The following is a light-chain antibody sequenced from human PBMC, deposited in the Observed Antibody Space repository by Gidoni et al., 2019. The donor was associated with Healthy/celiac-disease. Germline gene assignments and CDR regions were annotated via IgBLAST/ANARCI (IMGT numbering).Light chain of an antibody. J-gene: IGKJ3*01. CDR1: QGIYSY. CDR2: YAS. Sequence: MNQSPSSLSASVGDRVTITCRASQGIYSYLAWYQQKPGKVPKLLIYYASTLQSGVPSRFSGSGSGTDFTLTISSLQPEDVATYYCQKYNSAPKAFGPGTKVEIK. CDR3: QKYNSAPKA. V-gene: IGKV1-27*01.